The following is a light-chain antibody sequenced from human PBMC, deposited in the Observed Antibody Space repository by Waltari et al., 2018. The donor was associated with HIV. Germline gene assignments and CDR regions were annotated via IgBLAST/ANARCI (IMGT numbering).Light chain of an antibody. CDR1: NSDAGNYNL. CDR3: CSYAGSTTFVV. CDR2: EGN. V-gene: IGLV2-23*03. Sequence: QSALTQPASVSGSPGQSITISCTGTNSDAGNYNLVSWYQQHTGKAPKLMIYEGNKRPSGVSNRFSGSKSGNTASLTISGLQAEDEADYHCCSYAGSTTFVVFGGGTKLTVL. J-gene: IGLJ2*01.